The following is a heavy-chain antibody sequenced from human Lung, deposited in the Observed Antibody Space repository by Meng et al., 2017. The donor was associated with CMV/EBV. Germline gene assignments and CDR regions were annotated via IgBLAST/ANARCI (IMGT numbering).Heavy chain of an antibody. CDR3: AKDGSDSSLDWLDP. D-gene: IGHD2-15*01. Sequence: ESLKISXAASEFTFDDHAMHWVRQRPGKGLEWVSPITWDGGNTYYADSVKGRFTISRDNSKNSLYLQMNSLRTEDTALYYCAKDGSDSSLDWLDPWGQGTLVTVSS. CDR1: EFTFDDHA. CDR2: ITWDGGNT. J-gene: IGHJ5*02. V-gene: IGHV3-43D*03.